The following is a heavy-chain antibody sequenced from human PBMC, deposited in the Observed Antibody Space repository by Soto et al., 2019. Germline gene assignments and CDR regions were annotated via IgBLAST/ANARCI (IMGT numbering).Heavy chain of an antibody. CDR2: ISYDGSNK. J-gene: IGHJ4*02. Sequence: PGGSLRLSCAASGFTFSSYGMHWVRQAPGKGLEWVAVISYDGSNKYYADSVKGRFTISRDNSKNTLYLQMNSLRAEDTAVYYCAKNYGIDYWGQGTLVTVSS. V-gene: IGHV3-30*18. D-gene: IGHD4-17*01. CDR1: GFTFSSYG. CDR3: AKNYGIDY.